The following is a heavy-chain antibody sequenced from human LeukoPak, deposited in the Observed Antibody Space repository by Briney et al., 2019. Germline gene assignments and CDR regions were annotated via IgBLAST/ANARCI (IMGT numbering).Heavy chain of an antibody. D-gene: IGHD5-18*01. Sequence: ASVKVSCKASGGTFSSYAISWVRQAPGQGLEWMGGIIPIFGTANYAQKFQGRVTITADESTSTAYMELSSLRSEDTAVYYCARDWNTRGYSYAPSNWFDPWDQGTLVTVSS. CDR1: GGTFSSYA. CDR2: IIPIFGTA. V-gene: IGHV1-69*01. CDR3: ARDWNTRGYSYAPSNWFDP. J-gene: IGHJ5*02.